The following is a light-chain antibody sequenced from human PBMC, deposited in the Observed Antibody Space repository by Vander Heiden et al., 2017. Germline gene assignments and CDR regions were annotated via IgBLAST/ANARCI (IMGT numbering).Light chain of an antibody. CDR2: GNS. CDR3: QSYDSSRSGWV. J-gene: IGLJ3*02. V-gene: IGLV1-40*01. CDR1: SSNIGAGYD. Sequence: QSVLTQPPSVSGAPGQRVTISCTGSSSNIGAGYDVHWYQPLPGTAPKLLIYGNSNRPSGVPDRFSGSKSGTSASLAITGLQAEDEADYYCQSYDSSRSGWVFGGGTKLTVL.